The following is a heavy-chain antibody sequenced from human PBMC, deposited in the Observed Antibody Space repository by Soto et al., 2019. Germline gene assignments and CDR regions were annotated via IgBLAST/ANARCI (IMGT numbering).Heavy chain of an antibody. CDR1: GGSISSSSYY. CDR3: ASDCSSTSCYFLSYYYGMEV. J-gene: IGHJ6*02. D-gene: IGHD2-2*01. V-gene: IGHV4-39*01. CDR2: IYYSGST. Sequence: SETLSLTCTVSGGSISSSSYYWGWIRQPPGQGLGWIGSIYYSGSTYYNPSLKSRVTISVDTSKNQFSLKLSSVTAADTAVYYCASDCSSTSCYFLSYYYGMEVWGQGTTVTVSS.